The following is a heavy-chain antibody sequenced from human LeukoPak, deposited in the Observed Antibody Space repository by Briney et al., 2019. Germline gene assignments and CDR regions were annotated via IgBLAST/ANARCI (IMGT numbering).Heavy chain of an antibody. J-gene: IGHJ4*02. CDR2: INHSGST. D-gene: IGHD5-18*01. V-gene: IGHV4-34*01. Sequence: SETLSLTCAVYGGSFSGYFWSWIRQPPGKGLEWIGEINHSGSTNYNPSLKSRVTISVDTSKNQFSLKLSSVTAAGTAVYYCARGGLDSYGYYFDYWGQGTLVTVSS. CDR3: ARGGLDSYGYYFDY. CDR1: GGSFSGYF.